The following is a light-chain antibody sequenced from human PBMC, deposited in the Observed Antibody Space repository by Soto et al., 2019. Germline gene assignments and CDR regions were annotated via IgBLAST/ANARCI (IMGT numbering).Light chain of an antibody. Sequence: DIQMTQSPSTLSGSVGDKVTITCRASQTISSWLAWYQQKPGKAPKLLIYKASTLKSGVPSRFSGSGSGTEFTLTIGSLRPEDFATNNCNPYKSNSERFGQGTKG. J-gene: IGKJ1*01. CDR1: QTISSW. V-gene: IGKV1-5*03. CDR2: KAS. CDR3: NPYKSNSER.